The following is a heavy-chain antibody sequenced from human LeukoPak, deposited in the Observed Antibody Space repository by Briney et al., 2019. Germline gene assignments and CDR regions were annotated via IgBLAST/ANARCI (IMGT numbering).Heavy chain of an antibody. J-gene: IGHJ4*02. V-gene: IGHV3-23*01. CDR1: GFTFSSFA. Sequence: GGSLRLSCAASGFTFSSFAMTWVRQAPGKGLEWVSSITGSHGRTYTTDSVKGRFTISRDNAENTLYLQMNSLRAEDTAVYYCASLDYWGQGTLVTVSS. CDR2: ITGSHGRT. CDR3: ASLDY.